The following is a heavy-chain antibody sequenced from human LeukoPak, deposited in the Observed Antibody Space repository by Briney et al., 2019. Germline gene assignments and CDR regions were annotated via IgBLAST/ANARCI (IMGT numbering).Heavy chain of an antibody. D-gene: IGHD3-10*01. CDR3: ARDAHYYGSGSYYRAFDY. CDR1: GASISSYY. V-gene: IGHV4-59*12. Sequence: SETLSLTCTVSGASISSYYWSWIRQPPGKGLEWIGYIYYSGSTNYNPSLTSRVTISVDTSKNQFSLKLSSVTAADTAVYYCARDAHYYGSGSYYRAFDYWGQGTLVTVSS. J-gene: IGHJ4*02. CDR2: IYYSGST.